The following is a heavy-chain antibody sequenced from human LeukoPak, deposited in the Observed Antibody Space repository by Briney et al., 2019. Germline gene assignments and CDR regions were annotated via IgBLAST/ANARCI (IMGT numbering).Heavy chain of an antibody. CDR2: IVPTFETA. D-gene: IGHD5-18*01. Sequence: SVKVSCKTSGGALGSYSISWVRQAPGQGLEWMGGIVPTFETANYAQEFQDRLTITADESTDTVYMELSSLTSEDTAVYYCAKNPRHCDTGRCYINRFDPWGQGTPVTLPP. J-gene: IGHJ5*02. V-gene: IGHV1-69*13. CDR1: GGALGSYS. CDR3: AKNPRHCDTGRCYINRFDP.